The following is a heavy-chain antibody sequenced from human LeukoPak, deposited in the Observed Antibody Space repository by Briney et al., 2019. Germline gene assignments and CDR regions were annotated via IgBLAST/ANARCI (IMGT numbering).Heavy chain of an antibody. J-gene: IGHJ3*02. Sequence: SGTLSLTCAVSGGSISSSNWWSWVRQPPGGGLEWTGEIYHSGSTYYNPSLKSRVTISVDKSKNQFSLKLSSVTAADTAVYYCARDLGYCSSTSCYGDAFDIWGQGTMVTVSS. CDR3: ARDLGYCSSTSCYGDAFDI. D-gene: IGHD2-2*01. V-gene: IGHV4-4*02. CDR2: IYHSGST. CDR1: GGSISSSNW.